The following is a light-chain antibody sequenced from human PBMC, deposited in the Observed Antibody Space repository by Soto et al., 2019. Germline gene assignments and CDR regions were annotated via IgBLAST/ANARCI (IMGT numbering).Light chain of an antibody. CDR1: QSVSSN. CDR2: GAS. V-gene: IGKV3-20*01. CDR3: QQFSSYPLT. Sequence: EIVMTQSPATLSVSPGERATLSCRASQSVSSNLAWYQQKPGQAPRXLIYGASSRASGIPDRFSGSGSGTDLTITISRLDPEDFEVYYCQQFSSYPLTFGGGTKVDIK. J-gene: IGKJ4*01.